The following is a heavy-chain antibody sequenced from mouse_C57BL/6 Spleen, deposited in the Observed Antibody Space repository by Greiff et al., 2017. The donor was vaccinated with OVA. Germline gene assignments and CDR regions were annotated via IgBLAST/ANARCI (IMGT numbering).Heavy chain of an antibody. D-gene: IGHD2-4*01. CDR3: ARRRIYYDYDEYAMDY. CDR2: IYPNSGGT. Sequence: QVQLQQPGAELVKPGASVKLSCKASGYTFTSYWMHWVKQRPGRGLEWIGRIYPNSGGTKYNEKFKSKATLTVDKPSSTAYMQLSSLTSEDSAVYYCARRRIYYDYDEYAMDYWGQGTSVTVSS. V-gene: IGHV1-72*01. J-gene: IGHJ4*01. CDR1: GYTFTSYW.